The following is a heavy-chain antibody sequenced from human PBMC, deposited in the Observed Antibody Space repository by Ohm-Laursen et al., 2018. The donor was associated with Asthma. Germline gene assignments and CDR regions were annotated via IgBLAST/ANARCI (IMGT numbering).Heavy chain of an antibody. J-gene: IGHJ4*02. D-gene: IGHD3-9*01. CDR1: GGSINTHSDY. V-gene: IGHV4-39*01. Sequence: SETLSLTCTVSGGSINTHSDYWGWVRQPPGKGLEWIGHIYYSGFNFQNPSLTSRLTLSVDTPKNRFSLSLSSVTAADTAVYYCARSLTGGNFDYWGQGTLVTVSS. CDR3: ARSLTGGNFDY. CDR2: IYYSGFN.